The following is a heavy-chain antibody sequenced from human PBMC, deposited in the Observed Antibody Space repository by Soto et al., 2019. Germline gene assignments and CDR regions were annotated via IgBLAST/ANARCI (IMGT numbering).Heavy chain of an antibody. CDR1: GDSVSSNIAA. V-gene: IGHV6-1*01. CDR3: AREEETYYYGRFDD. J-gene: IGHJ4*02. Sequence: PSQTLSLTGAISGDSVSSNIAAWNWIRQSPSRGLEWLGMTYYRSKWYNDYAVSVKSRITINPDTSKNQFSLQLNSVTPEDTAVYYCAREEETYYYGRFDDWGQGTLVTVSS. CDR2: TYYRSKWYN. D-gene: IGHD3-10*01.